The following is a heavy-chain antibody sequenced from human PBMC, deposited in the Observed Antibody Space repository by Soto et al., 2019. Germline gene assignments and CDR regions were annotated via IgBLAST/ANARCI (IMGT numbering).Heavy chain of an antibody. CDR3: AKGPVWWLTVSYFDY. V-gene: IGHV3-23*01. CDR2: ISGSGGST. D-gene: IGHD5-12*01. CDR1: GFTFSSYA. Sequence: EVQLLESGGGLVQPGGSLRLSCAASGFTFSSYAMSWVRQAPGKGLEWVSAISGSGGSTYYADSVKGRFTTSRDNSKNTLYLQMNSLRAEDTAVYYCAKGPVWWLTVSYFDYWGQGTLVTVSS. J-gene: IGHJ4*02.